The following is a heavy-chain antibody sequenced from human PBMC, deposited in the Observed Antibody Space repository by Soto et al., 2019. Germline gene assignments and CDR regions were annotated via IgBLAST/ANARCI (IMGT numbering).Heavy chain of an antibody. CDR1: GFALSSFD. CDR2: IWYDGSNE. J-gene: IGHJ4*02. CDR3: ARDALVRGVHPPDY. D-gene: IGHD3-10*01. Sequence: QVQLAESGGGVVQSGRSLRLSCAASGFALSSFDMHWVRQAPGKGLEWVAVIWYDGSNEYCADSVKGRFTISRDNSKNTLYLQMNSLRVEDTAVYYCARDALVRGVHPPDYWGQGTLVTVSS. V-gene: IGHV3-33*01.